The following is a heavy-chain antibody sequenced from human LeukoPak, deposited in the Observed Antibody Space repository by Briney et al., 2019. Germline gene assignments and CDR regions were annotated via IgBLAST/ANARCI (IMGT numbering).Heavy chain of an antibody. V-gene: IGHV1-18*01. CDR3: AIVLGYPPVEYYYYYGMDV. D-gene: IGHD2-15*01. J-gene: IGHJ6*02. CDR1: GYTFTSYG. CDR2: ISAYNGNT. Sequence: EASVKVSCKASGYTFTSYGISWVRQAPGQGLEWMGWISAYNGNTNYAQKLQGRVTMTTDTSTSTAYMELRSLRSDDTAVYYCAIVLGYPPVEYYYYYGMDVWGQGTTVTVSS.